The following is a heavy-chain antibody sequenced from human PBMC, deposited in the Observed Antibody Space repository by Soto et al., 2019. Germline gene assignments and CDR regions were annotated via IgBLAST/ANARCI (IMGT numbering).Heavy chain of an antibody. J-gene: IGHJ6*02. Sequence: ASVKVSCKASGYTFTGYYMHWVRQAPGQGLEWMGWINPNSGGTNYAQKFQGRVTMTRDTSTSTAYMELSRLRSDDTAVYYCAHKPGIAAAAREGVDYYYYGMDVWGQGTTVTVSS. CDR3: AHKPGIAAAAREGVDYYYYGMDV. CDR1: GYTFTGYY. D-gene: IGHD6-13*01. CDR2: INPNSGGT. V-gene: IGHV1-2*02.